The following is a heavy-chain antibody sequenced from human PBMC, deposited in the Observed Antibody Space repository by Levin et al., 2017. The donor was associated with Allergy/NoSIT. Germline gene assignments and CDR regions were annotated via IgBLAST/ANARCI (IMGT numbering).Heavy chain of an antibody. J-gene: IGHJ4*02. Sequence: SGGSLRLSCAASGFTFSNYDMHWVRQAAGKGLEWVSAIGIGDDTYYADSVKGRFTISRENAKNSLYLQMNSLRAGDTAVYYCARGGFQVRGIDLPAYWGQGTLVTVSS. CDR1: GFTFSNYD. V-gene: IGHV3-13*04. CDR3: ARGGFQVRGIDLPAY. D-gene: IGHD3-10*01. CDR2: IGIGDDT.